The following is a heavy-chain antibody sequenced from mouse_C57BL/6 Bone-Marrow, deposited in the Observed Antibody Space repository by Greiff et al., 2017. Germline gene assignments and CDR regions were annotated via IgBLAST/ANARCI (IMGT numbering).Heavy chain of an antibody. Sequence: QVQLQQSGAELVRPGASVTPSCKASGYTFTDYEMHWVKQTPVHGLEWIGAIDPETGGTAYNQKFKGKAILTADKSSSTAYMELRSLTSEDSAVYYCTRYYGKGWYFDVWGTGTTVTVSS. CDR2: IDPETGGT. J-gene: IGHJ1*03. CDR1: GYTFTDYE. CDR3: TRYYGKGWYFDV. V-gene: IGHV1-15*01. D-gene: IGHD1-1*01.